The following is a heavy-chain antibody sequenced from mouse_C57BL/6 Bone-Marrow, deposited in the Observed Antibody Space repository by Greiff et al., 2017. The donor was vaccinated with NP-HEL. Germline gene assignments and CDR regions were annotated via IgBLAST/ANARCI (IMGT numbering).Heavy chain of an antibody. V-gene: IGHV1-69*01. D-gene: IGHD2-1*01. CDR3: ARGGNYWYFDV. J-gene: IGHJ1*03. Sequence: VQLQQPGAELVMPGASVKLSCKASGYTFTSYWMHWVKQRPGQGLEWIGELDPSDSYTNYNQKFKGKSTLTVDKSSSTAYMQLSSLTSEDSAVYYCARGGNYWYFDVWGTGTTVTVSS. CDR2: LDPSDSYT. CDR1: GYTFTSYW.